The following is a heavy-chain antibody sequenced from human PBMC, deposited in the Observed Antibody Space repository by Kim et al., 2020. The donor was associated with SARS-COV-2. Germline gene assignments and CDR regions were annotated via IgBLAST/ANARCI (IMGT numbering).Heavy chain of an antibody. CDR3: ARHGRREAYYDYVWGSYRPYYFDY. CDR1: GYSFTSYW. Sequence: GESLKISCKGSGYSFTSYWISWVRQMPGKGLEWMGRIDPSDSYTNYSPSFQGHVTISADKSISTAYLQWSSLKASDTAMYYCARHGRREAYYDYVWGSYRPYYFDYWGQGTLVTVSS. D-gene: IGHD3-16*02. CDR2: IDPSDSYT. J-gene: IGHJ4*02. V-gene: IGHV5-10-1*01.